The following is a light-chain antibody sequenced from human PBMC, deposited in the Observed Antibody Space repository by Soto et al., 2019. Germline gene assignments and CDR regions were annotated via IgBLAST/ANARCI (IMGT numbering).Light chain of an antibody. V-gene: IGLV2-14*01. CDR1: SNDVGGYNY. CDR3: SSYTSSSTLYVV. CDR2: DVS. J-gene: IGLJ2*01. Sequence: QSALTQPASVSGSPGQSITISCTGTSNDVGGYNYVSWYQQHPGKAPKLMIYDVSNRPSGVSNRFSGSKSGNTASLTISGLQAEDEADYYCSSYTSSSTLYVVFGGGTQLTVL.